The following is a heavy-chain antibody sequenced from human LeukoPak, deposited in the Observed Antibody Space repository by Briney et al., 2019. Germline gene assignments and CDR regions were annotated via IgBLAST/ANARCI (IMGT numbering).Heavy chain of an antibody. CDR3: AKDSHWILFDD. Sequence: GGSLRLSCAASGFTFNSYGMNWVRQAPGKGLEWVSGIGGSGIRTYYADSVKGRFTISRDNSKNTLYLQMNSLKDEDTAVYYCAKDSHWILFDDWGQGTLVTVSS. J-gene: IGHJ4*02. CDR2: IGGSGIRT. D-gene: IGHD2-2*03. V-gene: IGHV3-23*01. CDR1: GFTFNSYG.